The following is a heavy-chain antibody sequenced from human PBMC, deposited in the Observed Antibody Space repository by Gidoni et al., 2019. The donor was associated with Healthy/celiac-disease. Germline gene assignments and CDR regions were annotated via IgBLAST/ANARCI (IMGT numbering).Heavy chain of an antibody. V-gene: IGHV3-23*01. D-gene: IGHD2-21*01. Sequence: EVQLLESGGGLVQPGGSLRLSCAASGFTFSSYAMSWVRQAPGKGLEWVSAIGGSGGSTYYADAVKGRFTISRDKSKNTLYLQMNSLRAEDTAVYYCAKEISGGGDCPDYWGQGTLVTVSS. CDR1: GFTFSSYA. CDR2: IGGSGGST. CDR3: AKEISGGGDCPDY. J-gene: IGHJ4*02.